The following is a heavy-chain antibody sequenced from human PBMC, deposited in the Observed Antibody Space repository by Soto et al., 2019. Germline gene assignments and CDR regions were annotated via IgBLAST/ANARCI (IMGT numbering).Heavy chain of an antibody. CDR3: ARDLEIVDGSFDY. V-gene: IGHV4-4*07. CDR1: GGSISGYY. Sequence: SETLSLTCSVSGGSISGYYWTWIRQPAGKGLEWIGRIYSNGNTNSNPSLKSRVTMSVGISKNQLSLKLTSVTAADTAVYYCARDLEIVDGSFDYWGPGSLVTVSS. D-gene: IGHD5-12*01. CDR2: IYSNGNT. J-gene: IGHJ4*02.